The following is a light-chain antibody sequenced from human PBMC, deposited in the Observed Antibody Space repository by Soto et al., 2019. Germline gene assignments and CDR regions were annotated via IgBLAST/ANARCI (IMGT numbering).Light chain of an antibody. CDR1: QGIAGY. J-gene: IGKJ2*01. CDR3: QQNYSTPGT. V-gene: IGKV1-39*01. CDR2: AAS. Sequence: DIQVTQSPSSLSASVGDRVAITCRASQGIAGYLDWYRQKPRKAPNLLIYAASSLHTGVPSRFSGSRSGTNFTLTISSVEPEDFAAYYCQQNYSTPGTFGQGTKLEIK.